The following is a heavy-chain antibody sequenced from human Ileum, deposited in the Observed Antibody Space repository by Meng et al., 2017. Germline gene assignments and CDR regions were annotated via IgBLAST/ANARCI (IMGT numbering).Heavy chain of an antibody. V-gene: IGHV4-39*01. J-gene: IGHJ4*02. CDR1: GGSISSRTSY. Sequence: QLQLQESGPGLVKPSETLSRTCSVSGGSISSRTSYWGWIRQPPGMGLEWIVSFFYGGTTYYNPSLESRVTTSVDTSKSQFSLNLKSVSAADTAVYFCARHGAFRSHLDDWGQGTLVTVSS. CDR2: FFYGGTT. D-gene: IGHD3-3*02. CDR3: ARHGAFRSHLDD.